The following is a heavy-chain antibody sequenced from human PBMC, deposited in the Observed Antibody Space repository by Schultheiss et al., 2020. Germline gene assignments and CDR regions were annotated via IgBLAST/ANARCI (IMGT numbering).Heavy chain of an antibody. CDR1: GFTFSSYE. CDR2: ISSSGSTI. J-gene: IGHJ4*02. D-gene: IGHD3/OR15-3a*01. Sequence: GGSLRLSCAASGFTFSSYEMNWVRQAPGKGLEWVSYISSSGSTIYYADSVKGRFTISRDNAKNSLYLQMNSLRAEDTAVYYCARAGGMTLDAAGDYWGQGTLVTVSS. V-gene: IGHV3-48*03. CDR3: ARAGGMTLDAAGDY.